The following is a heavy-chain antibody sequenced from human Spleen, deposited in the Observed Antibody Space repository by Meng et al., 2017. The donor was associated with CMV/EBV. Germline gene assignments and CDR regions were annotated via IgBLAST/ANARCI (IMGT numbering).Heavy chain of an antibody. J-gene: IGHJ5*02. CDR2: INHSGST. V-gene: IGHV4-34*01. CDR1: TRSFSNCY. CDR3: ASDPISGEVYRGFDP. Sequence: VYTRSFSNCYWTWIRQPPGKGLEWIGEINHSGSTNYNPSLKSRVSISADTSKNQFSLKLTSVTAADTAVYYCASDPISGEVYRGFDPWGQGTLVTVSS. D-gene: IGHD3-3*01.